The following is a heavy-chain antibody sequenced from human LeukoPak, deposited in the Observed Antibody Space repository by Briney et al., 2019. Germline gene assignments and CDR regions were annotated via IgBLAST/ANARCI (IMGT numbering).Heavy chain of an antibody. D-gene: IGHD1-26*01. CDR2: IYPGDSDA. V-gene: IGHV5-51*01. CDR3: ARRRDLYSGSYYPFDY. J-gene: IGHJ4*02. Sequence: GASLKISCKGSGYSFTNYWIGWVRQMPGKGLKWMGIIYPGDSDARYSPSFQGQVTISADKSISTAYLQWSSLKASDTAMYYCARRRDLYSGSYYPFDYWGQGTLVTVSS. CDR1: GYSFTNYW.